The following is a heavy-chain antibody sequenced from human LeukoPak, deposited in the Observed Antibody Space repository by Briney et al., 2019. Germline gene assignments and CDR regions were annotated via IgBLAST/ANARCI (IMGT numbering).Heavy chain of an antibody. D-gene: IGHD5-24*01. CDR2: RKQDGSKK. CDR1: GFPFSSYW. CDR3: TRVGYIDEGIDY. V-gene: IGHV3-7*04. Sequence: GGALILCCVTSGFPFSSYWMTWVRQAPGKGLEWVANRKQDGSKKSYVDSVKGRFTISRDNAKNSLYLQMNSLRAEHTAIYYCTRVGYIDEGIDYWGQGTLVTVSS. J-gene: IGHJ4*02.